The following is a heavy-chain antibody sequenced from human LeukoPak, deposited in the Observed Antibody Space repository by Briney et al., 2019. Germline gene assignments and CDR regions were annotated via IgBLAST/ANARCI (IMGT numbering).Heavy chain of an antibody. V-gene: IGHV4-59*08. D-gene: IGHD6-19*01. J-gene: IGHJ4*02. CDR3: ATRHSSGREDY. CDR1: GGSNSSYY. Sequence: SETLSLTCTVSGGSNSSYYWIWIRQPPGKRLEWIGYIYNSGNTNYNPSLKSRGTISVDTSKNQFSLNLSSVTAADTAVYYCATRHSSGREDYWGQGTLVTVSS. CDR2: IYNSGNT.